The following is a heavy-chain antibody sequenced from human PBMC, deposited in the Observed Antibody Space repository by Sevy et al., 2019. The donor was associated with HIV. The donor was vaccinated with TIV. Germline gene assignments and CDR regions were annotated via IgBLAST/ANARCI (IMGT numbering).Heavy chain of an antibody. V-gene: IGHV4-34*01. J-gene: IGHJ4*02. D-gene: IGHD6-19*01. Sequence: SETLSLTCAVYGGSFSAYYWSWIRQPPGKGLEWIGEINHSGSTNYNPSLKSRVTISVDASKNQFSLKLTSMTAADTAVYYCVSVVYSSGWFSFDSWGQGTLVTVSS. CDR3: VSVVYSSGWFSFDS. CDR1: GGSFSAYY. CDR2: INHSGST.